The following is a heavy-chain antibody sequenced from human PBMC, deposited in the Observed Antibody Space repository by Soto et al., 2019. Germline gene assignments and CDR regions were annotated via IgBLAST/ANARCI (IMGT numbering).Heavy chain of an antibody. CDR1: GASISRTGFH. CDR2: IYVAGTT. V-gene: IGHV4-39*02. D-gene: IGHD3-10*01. CDR3: ARRGSGHTFDF. Sequence: QLRLQESGPGLVKPSETLSLTCAVSGASISRTGFHWGWIRQPPGQGLEWIGTIYVAGTTFYNLSLQGRVTIYADTSKNHFSLQLDSVTAADTAVYYCARRGSGHTFDFWGQGTLVTVS. J-gene: IGHJ4*02.